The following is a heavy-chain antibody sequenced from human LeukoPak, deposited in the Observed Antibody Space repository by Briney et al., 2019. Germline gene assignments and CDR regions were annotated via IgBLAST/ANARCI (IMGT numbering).Heavy chain of an antibody. CDR2: ISYDGSNK. CDR1: GFTFSSYA. D-gene: IGHD2-2*01. J-gene: IGHJ4*02. V-gene: IGHV3-30*04. Sequence: GRSLRLSCAASGFTFSSYAMHWVRQAPGKGLEWVAVISYDGSNKYYADSVKGRFTISRDNSKNTLYLQMNSLRAEDTAVYYCARIRSTSFYFDYWGQGTLVTVSS. CDR3: ARIRSTSFYFDY.